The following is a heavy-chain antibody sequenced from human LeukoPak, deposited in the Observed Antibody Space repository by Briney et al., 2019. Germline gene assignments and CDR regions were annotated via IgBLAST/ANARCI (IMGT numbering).Heavy chain of an antibody. CDR2: VRSKANSYAT. CDR1: GFTFSGSA. CDR3: TRRGGYDLRDY. V-gene: IGHV3-73*01. D-gene: IGHD5-12*01. J-gene: IGHJ4*02. Sequence: GGSLRLSCAASGFTFSGSAMHWVRQASGKGLEWVGRVRSKANSYATAYAASVKGRFTISRDDSKNTAYLQMNSLKTEDTAVYYCTRRGGYDLRDYWGQGTLVTVSS.